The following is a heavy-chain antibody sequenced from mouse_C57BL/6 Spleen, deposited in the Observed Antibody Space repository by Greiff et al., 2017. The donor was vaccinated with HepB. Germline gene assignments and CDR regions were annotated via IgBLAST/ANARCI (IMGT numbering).Heavy chain of an antibody. D-gene: IGHD2-3*01. V-gene: IGHV1-55*01. CDR2: IYPGSGST. J-gene: IGHJ4*01. Sequence: QVQLQQPGAELVKPGASVKMSCKASGYTFTSYWITWVKQRPGQGLEWIGDIYPGSGSTNYNEKFKSKATLTVDTSSSTAYMQLSSLTSEDSAVYYCAGRAPYDGYYGNAMDYWGQGTSVTVSS. CDR3: AGRAPYDGYYGNAMDY. CDR1: GYTFTSYW.